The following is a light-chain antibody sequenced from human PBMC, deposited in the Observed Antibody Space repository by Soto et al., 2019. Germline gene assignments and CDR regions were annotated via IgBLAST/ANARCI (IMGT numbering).Light chain of an antibody. Sequence: IVLTQSPSTLSLSPVERATLSFRSSQSVSSYLAWYQQKPGQAPRLLIYDISARATGIPTRFSGSGSGTEFTLTITRLEPEDFAVYYCQQRSNWLALTFGGGTKVDIK. CDR1: QSVSSY. V-gene: IGKV3-11*01. CDR3: QQRSNWLALT. J-gene: IGKJ4*01. CDR2: DIS.